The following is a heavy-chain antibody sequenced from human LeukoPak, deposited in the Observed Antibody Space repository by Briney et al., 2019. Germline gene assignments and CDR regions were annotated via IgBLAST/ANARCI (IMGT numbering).Heavy chain of an antibody. Sequence: GGSLRLSCAASGFTFSSYAMHWVRQAPGKGLERVAVISYDGSNKYYADSVKGRFTISRDNSKNTLYLQMNSLRAEDTAVYYCAVPRFDYWGQGTLVTVSS. V-gene: IGHV3-30-3*01. CDR3: AVPRFDY. CDR2: ISYDGSNK. CDR1: GFTFSSYA. J-gene: IGHJ4*02.